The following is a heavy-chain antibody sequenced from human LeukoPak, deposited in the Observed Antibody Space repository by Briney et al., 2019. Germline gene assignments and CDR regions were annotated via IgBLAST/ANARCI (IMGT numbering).Heavy chain of an antibody. V-gene: IGHV4-34*01. CDR1: GGSFSGYY. Sequence: SETLSLTCAVYGGSFSGYYWSWIRQPPGKGLEWIGEINHSGSTNYNPSLKSRVTISVDTSKNQFSLKLSSVTAADTAVFYCARGRFRIMTHWGQGTLVTVSS. D-gene: IGHD3-16*01. J-gene: IGHJ4*02. CDR3: ARGRFRIMTH. CDR2: INHSGST.